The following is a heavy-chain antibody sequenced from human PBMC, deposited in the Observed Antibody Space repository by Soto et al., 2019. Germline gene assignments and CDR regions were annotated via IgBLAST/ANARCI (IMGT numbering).Heavy chain of an antibody. CDR1: GFTFSNTW. Sequence: EHLVESGGGLVKPGGSLTLSCAASGFTFSNTWLNWVRQAPGKGLEWVGRIKRNADGATTDYAASVTGRFTISRDDSRNTLSLQMNSLKVEDTAVYFCTADIYPQSFDDIYDIWGQGTRVTVSS. CDR3: TADIYPQSFDDIYDI. J-gene: IGHJ3*02. V-gene: IGHV3-15*07. CDR2: IKRNADGATT. D-gene: IGHD3-9*01.